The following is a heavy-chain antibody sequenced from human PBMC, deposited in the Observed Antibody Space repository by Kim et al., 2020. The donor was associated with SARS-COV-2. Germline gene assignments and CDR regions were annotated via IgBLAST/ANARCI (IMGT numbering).Heavy chain of an antibody. Sequence: ASVKVSCKASGYTFTSYDINWVRQATGQGLEWMGWMNPNSGNTGYAQKFQGRVTMTRNTPISTAYMELSSLRSEDTAVYYCARKPNTGSTIWLSPSWGHWFVPWGQGTLVTVSS. CDR2: MNPNSGNT. J-gene: IGHJ5*02. D-gene: IGHD2-2*01. V-gene: IGHV1-8*01. CDR3: ARKPNTGSTIWLSPSWGHWFVP. CDR1: GYTFTSYD.